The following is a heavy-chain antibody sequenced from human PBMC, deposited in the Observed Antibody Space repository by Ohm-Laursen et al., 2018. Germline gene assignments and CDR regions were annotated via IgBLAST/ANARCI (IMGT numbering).Heavy chain of an antibody. CDR3: GRQRHRTGFNGQADYFYGLDV. J-gene: IGHJ6*02. D-gene: IGHD3/OR15-3a*01. Sequence: SVKVSCKASGYTFTSYGISWVRQAPGQGLEWMGWISAANGATNYAQKVQGRVTMTTDTSTSTAYLYLRSLNSDDTAVYFCGRQRHRTGFNGQADYFYGLDVWGQGTTVTVSS. CDR2: ISAANGAT. V-gene: IGHV1-18*01. CDR1: GYTFTSYG.